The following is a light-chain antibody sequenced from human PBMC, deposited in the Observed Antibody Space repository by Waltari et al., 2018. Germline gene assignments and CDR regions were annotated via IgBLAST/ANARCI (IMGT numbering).Light chain of an antibody. CDR1: QTVNTY. CDR3: QQSYSTPYT. CDR2: AAS. Sequence: DILLTQSPVFLSAFVGDRVTISCRSSQTVNTYLNWYQQKLGEAPKRLIYAASTLQSGVPPRFSGTGSGTVFTLTILSLQPEDFATYFCQQSYSTPYTFGPGT. V-gene: IGKV1-39*01. J-gene: IGKJ2*01.